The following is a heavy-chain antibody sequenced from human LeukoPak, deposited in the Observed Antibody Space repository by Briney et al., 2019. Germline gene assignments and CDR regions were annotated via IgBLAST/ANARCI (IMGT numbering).Heavy chain of an antibody. V-gene: IGHV1-18*01. D-gene: IGHD2-21*02. CDR2: MNLFDGNT. CDR3: ARGGKCGGDCEALDI. J-gene: IGHJ3*02. CDR1: GYTCSTYG. Sequence: ASVKVSCKSTGYTCSTYGITWVRQAPGQGLEWMAWMNLFDGNTNYAEKFQGRLTVAIDASTTSAYMELRSLRSDDTAVYYCARGGKCGGDCEALDIWGQGTKVTVSS.